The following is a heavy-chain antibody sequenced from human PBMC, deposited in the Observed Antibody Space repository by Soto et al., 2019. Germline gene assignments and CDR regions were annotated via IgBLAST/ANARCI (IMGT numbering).Heavy chain of an antibody. J-gene: IGHJ5*02. CDR2: IIPIFGTA. CDR1: GGTFSSYA. CDR3: ARDNYYDSSGYYRAGWFDP. V-gene: IGHV1-69*01. Sequence: QVQLVQSGAEVKKPGSSVKVSCKASGGTFSSYAISWVRQAPGQGLEWMGGIIPIFGTANYAQKFQGRVRITADESTSTAYMELSSLRSEDTAVYYCARDNYYDSSGYYRAGWFDPWGQGTLVTVSS. D-gene: IGHD3-22*01.